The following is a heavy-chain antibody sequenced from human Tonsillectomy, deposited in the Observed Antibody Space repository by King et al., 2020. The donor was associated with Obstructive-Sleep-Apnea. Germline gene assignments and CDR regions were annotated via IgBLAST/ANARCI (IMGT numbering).Heavy chain of an antibody. J-gene: IGHJ2*01. V-gene: IGHV3-30*04. CDR2: PSFDGTNQ. Sequence: VQLVESGGGVVQPGRSLRLSCSASGFTFSDYVMHWVRQAPGKGLHWVAVPSFDGTNQNYTDSVKGRFSISRDNSKNTQYLQMNRLRPEDTAVYYCARGARPLNWDFDLWGRGTLVTVSS. CDR3: ARGARPLNWDFDL. CDR1: GFTFSDYV.